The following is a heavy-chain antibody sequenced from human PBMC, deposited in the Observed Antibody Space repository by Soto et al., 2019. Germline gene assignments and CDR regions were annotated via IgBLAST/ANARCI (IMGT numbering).Heavy chain of an antibody. D-gene: IGHD6-13*01. V-gene: IGHV4-59*08. J-gene: IGHJ4*02. CDR1: GGSISTYY. CDR3: ARHLLIAAAGTFDY. CDR2: VYHSGST. Sequence: SETLSLTCTVSGGSISTYYWTWIRQSPGKGPEWIGYVYHSGSTYYNPSLKSRVTISVDRSKNQFSLKLSSVTAADTAVYFCARHLLIAAAGTFDYWGQGALVTVSS.